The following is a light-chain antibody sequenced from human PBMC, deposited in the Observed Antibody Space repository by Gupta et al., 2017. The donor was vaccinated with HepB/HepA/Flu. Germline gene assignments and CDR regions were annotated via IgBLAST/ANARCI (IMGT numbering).Light chain of an antibody. CDR1: GPNIGHNS. J-gene: IGLJ2*01. CDR2: KKD. CDR3: QSWDGRLTADV. Sequence: QSVLTQPPSASGTPGQRVTISCSGSGPNIGHNSGIWYQHLPGKAPRALIYKKDQRPSGVQDRVSGSRSANTASLDIRGLQFEEEADYSWQSWDGRLTADVFSGGTTLTVL. V-gene: IGLV1-44*01.